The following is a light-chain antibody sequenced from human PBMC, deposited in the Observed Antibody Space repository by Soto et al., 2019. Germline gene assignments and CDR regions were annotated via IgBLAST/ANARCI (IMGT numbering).Light chain of an antibody. Sequence: QSVLSQPPSASGTPGQRVTISCSGSSSNIGRNTVNWYQQLPGTAPKLLIYTNDQRPSGVPDRFSGSRSGTSASLAISGLQFEDEADYHCSSWDDNLDAVVFGAGTKVTVL. CDR3: SSWDDNLDAVV. V-gene: IGLV1-44*01. J-gene: IGLJ1*01. CDR1: SSNIGRNT. CDR2: TND.